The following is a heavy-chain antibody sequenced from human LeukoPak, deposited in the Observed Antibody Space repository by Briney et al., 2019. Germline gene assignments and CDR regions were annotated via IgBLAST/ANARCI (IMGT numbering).Heavy chain of an antibody. Sequence: GGSLRLSCAASGFTFNTYWIHWVRRAPGKGLVWVSRISPDGSSTNYADSVKGRFTISRDNAKNTLYLQMNSLRAEDTAVYYCARSFRLDSGTYYNNFDYWGQGTLVTVSS. CDR2: ISPDGSST. V-gene: IGHV3-74*01. J-gene: IGHJ4*02. D-gene: IGHD3-10*01. CDR1: GFTFNTYW. CDR3: ARSFRLDSGTYYNNFDY.